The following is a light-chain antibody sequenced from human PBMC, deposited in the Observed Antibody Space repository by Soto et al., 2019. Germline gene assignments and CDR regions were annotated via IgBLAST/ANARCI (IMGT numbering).Light chain of an antibody. CDR1: QSVSDK. V-gene: IGKV3-15*01. J-gene: IGKJ1*01. CDR3: QQYNNWPPWT. CDR2: HAS. Sequence: IVMTQSPATVSVSPGERATLSCRASQSVSDKLAWYQQKPGQAPRLLIYHASARATGIPARFSGSGSGTEFTLTISGLQSEDFAVYYCQQYNNWPPWTFGQGIKV.